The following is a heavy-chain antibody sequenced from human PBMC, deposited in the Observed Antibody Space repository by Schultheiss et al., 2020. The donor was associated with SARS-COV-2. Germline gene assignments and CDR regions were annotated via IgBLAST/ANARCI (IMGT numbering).Heavy chain of an antibody. D-gene: IGHD3-9*01. CDR2: ISAYNGNT. V-gene: IGHV1-18*01. CDR1: GYTFTSYG. J-gene: IGHJ6*02. CDR3: ARDRGILNYYYYGMDV. Sequence: ASVKVSCKASGYTFTSYGISWVRQAPGQGLEWMGWISAYNGNTNYAQKLQGRVTMTTDTSTSTAYMELRSLRSDDTAVYYCARDRGILNYYYYGMDVWGQGTTVTVSS.